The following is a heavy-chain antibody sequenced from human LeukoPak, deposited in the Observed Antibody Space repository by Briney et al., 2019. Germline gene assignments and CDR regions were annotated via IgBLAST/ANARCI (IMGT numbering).Heavy chain of an antibody. V-gene: IGHV3-23*01. CDR3: AKKSSSWNEHADY. D-gene: IGHD6-13*01. CDR1: GFTFSTYA. J-gene: IGHJ4*02. Sequence: PGGSLRLSCAASGFTFSTYAMSWVRQAPGKGLEWVSGISGSADSTYYADSVKGRFTISRDNSKNTLYLQMNSLRVEDTAVYYCAKKSSSWNEHADYWGQGTLVTVSS. CDR2: ISGSADST.